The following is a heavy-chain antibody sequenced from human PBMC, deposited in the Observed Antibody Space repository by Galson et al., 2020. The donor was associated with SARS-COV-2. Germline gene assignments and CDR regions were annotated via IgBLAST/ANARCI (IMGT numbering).Heavy chain of an antibody. V-gene: IGHV4-61*09. D-gene: IGHD3-9*01. Sequence: SETLSLTCTVSGGSISSGNYYWSWIRQSAGKGLEWIGHIYATGSTSYKSSLKSRVTISIDTSKNQFSLKLSSVTAADTAVYYCARDFGILTGYRYWGLGTLVTVSS. CDR1: GGSISSGNYY. J-gene: IGHJ4*02. CDR2: IYATGST. CDR3: ARDFGILTGYRY.